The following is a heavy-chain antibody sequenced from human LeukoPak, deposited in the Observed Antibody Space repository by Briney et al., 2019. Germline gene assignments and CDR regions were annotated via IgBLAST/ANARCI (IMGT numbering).Heavy chain of an antibody. Sequence: HPGGSRRLSWAASGFIFSNYGMYWVRQAPGKGLEWVAAISASGSATSYADSVRGRFTISRDNSKNTLYLQMNSLRAEDTAVYYCAKVLSGYYDRIFDYWGQGTLVTVSS. CDR2: ISASGSAT. CDR1: GFIFSNYG. D-gene: IGHD3-3*01. V-gene: IGHV3-23*01. J-gene: IGHJ4*02. CDR3: AKVLSGYYDRIFDY.